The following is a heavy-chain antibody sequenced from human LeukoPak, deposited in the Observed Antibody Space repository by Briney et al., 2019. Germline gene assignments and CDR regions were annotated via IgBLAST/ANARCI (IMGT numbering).Heavy chain of an antibody. CDR3: AGDGYSGYDASQGHFDY. CDR1: GFTFSSYS. CDR2: ISSSSSTI. J-gene: IGHJ4*02. Sequence: GGSLRLSCAASGFTFSSYSMNWVRQAPGKGLEWVSYISSSSSTIYYADSVKGRFTISRDNAKNSLYLQMNSLRAEDTAVYYCAGDGYSGYDASQGHFDYWGQGTLVTVSS. V-gene: IGHV3-48*04. D-gene: IGHD5-12*01.